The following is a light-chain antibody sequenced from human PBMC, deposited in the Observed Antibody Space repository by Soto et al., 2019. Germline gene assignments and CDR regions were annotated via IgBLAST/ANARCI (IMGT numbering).Light chain of an antibody. V-gene: IGKV1-9*01. Sequence: DIQLTQSPSFLSASVGDRVTITCRASQGISSYLAWYQQKPGKAPKLLIYAASTLQSGVPSRFSGSGSGTEFTLPISSRQPEDFANYYCQQLNRYPPPLVGGTKLEI. J-gene: IGKJ4*01. CDR1: QGISSY. CDR2: AAS. CDR3: QQLNRYPPP.